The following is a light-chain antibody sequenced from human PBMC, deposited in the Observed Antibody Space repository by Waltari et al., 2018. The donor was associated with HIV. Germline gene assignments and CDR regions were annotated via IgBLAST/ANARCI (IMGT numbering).Light chain of an antibody. CDR3: AAWDDSLNGQGV. CDR1: SSNIGSNT. CDR2: HNN. V-gene: IGLV1-44*01. J-gene: IGLJ2*01. Sequence: QSVLTQPPSASGTPGQRVTISCSGSSSNIGSNTGNWYQHLPGTAPKLLIYHNNQRPSGVPDRFSGSKSGTSASLAISGLQSEDEADYYCAAWDDSLNGQGVFGGGTKLTVL.